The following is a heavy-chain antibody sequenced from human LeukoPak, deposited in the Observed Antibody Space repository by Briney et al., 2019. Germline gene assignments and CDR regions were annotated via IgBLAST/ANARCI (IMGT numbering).Heavy chain of an antibody. D-gene: IGHD4-17*01. J-gene: IGHJ4*02. V-gene: IGHV4-34*01. CDR1: GGSFSGYY. CDR2: INHSGST. CDR3: ARVSVTKGYFDY. Sequence: SETLTLTCAVYGGSFSGYYWSWIRQPPGKGLEWIGEINHSGSTNYNPSLKSRATISVDTSKNQFSLKLSSVTAADTAVYYCARVSVTKGYFDYWGQGTLVTVSS.